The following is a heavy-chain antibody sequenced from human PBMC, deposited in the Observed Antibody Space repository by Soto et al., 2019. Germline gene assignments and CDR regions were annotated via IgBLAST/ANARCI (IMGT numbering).Heavy chain of an antibody. J-gene: IGHJ6*02. CDR1: GYSFTSYW. D-gene: IGHD5-12*01. CDR3: ASHLGARGYSGYELGYYYGMDV. V-gene: IGHV5-10-1*01. CDR2: IDPSDSYT. Sequence: PGESLKISCKGSGYSFTSYWISWVRQMPGKGLEWMGRIDPSDSYTNYSPSFQGHVTISADKSISTAYLQWSSLKASDTAMYYCASHLGARGYSGYELGYYYGMDVWGQGTTVTVSS.